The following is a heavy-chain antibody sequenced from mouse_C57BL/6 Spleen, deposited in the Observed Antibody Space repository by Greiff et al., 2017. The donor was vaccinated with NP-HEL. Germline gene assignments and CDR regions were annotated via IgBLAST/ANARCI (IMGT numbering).Heavy chain of an antibody. CDR1: GYTFTSYW. Sequence: QVQLQQPGAELVKPGASVKLSCKASGYTFTSYWMHWVKQRPGQGLEWIGMIHPNSGSTNYNEKFKSKATLPVDKSSSTAYMQLSSLTSEDSAVYYCARSGGDSNPDYYAMDYWGQGTSVTVSS. V-gene: IGHV1-64*01. D-gene: IGHD2-5*01. CDR3: ARSGGDSNPDYYAMDY. J-gene: IGHJ4*01. CDR2: IHPNSGST.